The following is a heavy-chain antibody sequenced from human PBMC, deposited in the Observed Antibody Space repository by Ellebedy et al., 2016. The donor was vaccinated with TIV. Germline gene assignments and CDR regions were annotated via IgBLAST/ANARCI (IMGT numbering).Heavy chain of an antibody. J-gene: IGHJ2*01. CDR1: GYTFTSYG. D-gene: IGHD3-10*01. V-gene: IGHV1-18*01. Sequence: ASVKVSCKASGYTFTSYGISWVRQAPGQGLEWMGWISAYNGNTNYAQKLQGRVTMTTDTSTSTAYMELRSLRSEDTAVYYCARGRGSLDTSPRYFDLWGRGTLVTVSS. CDR3: ARGRGSLDTSPRYFDL. CDR2: ISAYNGNT.